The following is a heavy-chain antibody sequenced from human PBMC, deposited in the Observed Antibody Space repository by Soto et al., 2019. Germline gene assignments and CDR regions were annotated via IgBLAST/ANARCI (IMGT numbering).Heavy chain of an antibody. CDR2: IWYDGSNK. J-gene: IGHJ5*02. Sequence: GGSLRLSCAASGFTFSSYGMHWVRQAPGKGLEWVAVIWYDGSNKYYADSVKGRFTISRDNSKNTLYLQMNSLRAEDTAVYYCARDLGYSSSWSARGHYWFDPWGQGTLVTVSS. CDR3: ARDLGYSSSWSARGHYWFDP. V-gene: IGHV3-33*01. D-gene: IGHD6-13*01. CDR1: GFTFSSYG.